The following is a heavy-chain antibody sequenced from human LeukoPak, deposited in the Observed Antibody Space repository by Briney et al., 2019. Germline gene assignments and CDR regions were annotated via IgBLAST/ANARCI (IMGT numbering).Heavy chain of an antibody. V-gene: IGHV4-59*12. CDR2: TYHSGST. D-gene: IGHD3-10*01. Sequence: PSETLSLTCTVSGGSISNYYWSWIRQPPGKGLEWIGETYHSGSTNYNPSLKSRVTMSVDKSKNQFSLKLSSVTAADTAVYYCASNPGSGSYDYWGQGTLVTVSS. J-gene: IGHJ4*02. CDR1: GGSISNYY. CDR3: ASNPGSGSYDY.